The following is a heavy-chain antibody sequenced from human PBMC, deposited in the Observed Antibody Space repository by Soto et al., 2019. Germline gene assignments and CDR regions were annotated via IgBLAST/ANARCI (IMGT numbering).Heavy chain of an antibody. V-gene: IGHV3-23*01. CDR2: VSIGGST. D-gene: IGHD2-15*01. Sequence: DVQLLESGGGLVQPEGSLRLSCAASGFTFSSYAMGWVRQGPGKGLEWVAVVSIGGSTHYADSVRGRFTISRDNSKNTLSLQMNSQTAEDTAVYFCAKRRGAGGHFDYWGQGALVTVSS. CDR1: GFTFSSYA. CDR3: AKRRGAGGHFDY. J-gene: IGHJ4*02.